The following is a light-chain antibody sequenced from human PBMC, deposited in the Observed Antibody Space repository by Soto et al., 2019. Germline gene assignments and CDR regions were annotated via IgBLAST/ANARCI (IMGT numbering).Light chain of an antibody. V-gene: IGKV1-5*03. J-gene: IGKJ2*01. CDR1: QTISNW. CDR2: KAS. Sequence: DIQMTQSPSTLSASVGDRVTITCRASQTISNWLAWYQQKPGKAPKLLLYKASSFESGVPSRFSVSGSGTEFTLTISSLQPDDFATYYCQQLNSYPQTFGQGTKLEIK. CDR3: QQLNSYPQT.